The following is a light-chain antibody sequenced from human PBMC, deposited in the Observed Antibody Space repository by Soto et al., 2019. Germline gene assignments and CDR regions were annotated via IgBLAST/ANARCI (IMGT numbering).Light chain of an antibody. CDR1: QTISSW. J-gene: IGKJ1*01. CDR3: QHYKSYSEA. CDR2: KAS. V-gene: IGKV1-5*03. Sequence: DIQLTQSPSTLSGSVVDRVTITXRASQTISSWLAWYQQKPGKPPKXXIYKASTLKSGVPSRFSGSGSGTEFTLTISSLQPDDFATYYCQHYKSYSEAFGQGTKVDIK.